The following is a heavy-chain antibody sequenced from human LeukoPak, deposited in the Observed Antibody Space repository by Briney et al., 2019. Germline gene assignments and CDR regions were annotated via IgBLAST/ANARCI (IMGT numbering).Heavy chain of an antibody. J-gene: IGHJ1*01. Sequence: SETLSLTCAVSGYSISSGYYWGWIRQPPGKGLEWIGSIYHSGSTYYNPSLKSRVTISVDTSKNQFSLKLSSVTAADTAVYYCARGDPGYCSGGSCYSPPIQHWGQGTLVTVSS. V-gene: IGHV4-38-2*01. CDR3: ARGDPGYCSGGSCYSPPIQH. D-gene: IGHD2-15*01. CDR1: GYSISSGYY. CDR2: IYHSGST.